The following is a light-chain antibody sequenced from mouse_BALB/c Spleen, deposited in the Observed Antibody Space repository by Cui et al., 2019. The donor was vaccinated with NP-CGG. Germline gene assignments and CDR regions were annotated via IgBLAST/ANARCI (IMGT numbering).Light chain of an antibody. V-gene: IGLV1*01. J-gene: IGLJ1*01. Sequence: QAVVTQESALTTSPGETVTLTCRSSTGAVTTYNYANWVQEKPDHLFTGLIGGTNNRAPGVPARFSGSLIGDKAALTITGAQTDDEAIYFCALWYSNHWVFGGGTKLTVL. CDR1: TGAVTTYNY. CDR3: ALWYSNHWV. CDR2: GTN.